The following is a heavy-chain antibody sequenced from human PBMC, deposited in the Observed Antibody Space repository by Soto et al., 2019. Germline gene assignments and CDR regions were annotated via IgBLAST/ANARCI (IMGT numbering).Heavy chain of an antibody. CDR1: GFTFSSYG. CDR2: ISYDGSNK. Sequence: PGGSLRLSCAASGFTFSSYGMHWVRQALGKGLEWVAVISYDGSNKYYVDSVKGRFTISRDNSKNTLYLQMNSLRAEDTAVYYCAKGLERWLPMALCDYWGQGTLVTVSS. J-gene: IGHJ4*02. D-gene: IGHD5-12*01. V-gene: IGHV3-30*18. CDR3: AKGLERWLPMALCDY.